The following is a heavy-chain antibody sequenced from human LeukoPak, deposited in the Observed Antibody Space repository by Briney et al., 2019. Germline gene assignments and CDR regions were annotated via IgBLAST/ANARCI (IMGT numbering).Heavy chain of an antibody. J-gene: IGHJ6*03. D-gene: IGHD2-2*01. V-gene: IGHV4-4*07. Sequence: SETLSLTCTVSGGSISSYYWSWIRQPAGKGLEWIGRIYTSGSTNYSPSLKSRVTMSVDTSKNQFSLKLSSVTAADTAVYYCAKVVPGYYYYYMDVWGKGTTVTVSS. CDR1: GGSISSYY. CDR3: AKVVPGYYYYYMDV. CDR2: IYTSGST.